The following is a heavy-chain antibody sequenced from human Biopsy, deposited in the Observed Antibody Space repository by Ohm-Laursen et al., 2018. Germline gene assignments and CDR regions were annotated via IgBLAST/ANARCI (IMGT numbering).Heavy chain of an antibody. CDR3: AREGDDSSGYTPHYFDY. CDR2: IWYDGSNK. V-gene: IGHV3-33*01. CDR1: GFAFSIYG. D-gene: IGHD3-22*01. J-gene: IGHJ4*02. Sequence: SLRLSCAASGFAFSIYGMHWVRQAPGKGLEWVAVIWYDGSNKYYADSVKGRFTISRDDPKNTLYLQMNSLRAEDTAVYYCAREGDDSSGYTPHYFDYWGQGTLVTVSS.